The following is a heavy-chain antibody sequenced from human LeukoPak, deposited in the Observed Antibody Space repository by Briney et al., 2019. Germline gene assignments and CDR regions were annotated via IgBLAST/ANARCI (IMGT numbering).Heavy chain of an antibody. CDR2: ISYDGSNK. J-gene: IGHJ4*02. V-gene: IGHV3-30-3*01. D-gene: IGHD3-3*01. CDR1: GFSFSSYA. Sequence: HAGGSLRLSCAASGFSFSSYAMHWVRQAPGKGLEWVAVISYDGSNKYYADSVKGRFTISRDNSKNTLYLQMNSLRAEDTAVYYCARVYSAGPSDDYDFWSGYYPFDYWGQGTLVTVSS. CDR3: ARVYSAGPSDDYDFWSGYYPFDY.